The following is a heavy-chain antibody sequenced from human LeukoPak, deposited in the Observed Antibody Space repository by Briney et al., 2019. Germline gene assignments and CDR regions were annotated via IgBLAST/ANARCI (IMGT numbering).Heavy chain of an antibody. D-gene: IGHD2-2*01. J-gene: IGHJ3*02. V-gene: IGHV3-11*04. Sequence: PGGSLRLSCAASGFTFSDYYMSWIRQAPGKGLEWVSYISSSGSTIYYADSVKGRFTISRDNAKNSLYLQMNSLRAEDTAVYYCARVGLYIVVVPAASDAFDIWGQGTMVTVSS. CDR1: GFTFSDYY. CDR3: ARVGLYIVVVPAASDAFDI. CDR2: ISSSGSTI.